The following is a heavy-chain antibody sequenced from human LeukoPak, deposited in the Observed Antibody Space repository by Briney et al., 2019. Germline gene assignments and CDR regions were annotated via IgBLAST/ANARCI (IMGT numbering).Heavy chain of an antibody. CDR2: IIPIFGTA. CDR1: GGTFSSYA. CDR3: ATGYYYDSSGYYYAPWFDP. J-gene: IGHJ5*02. V-gene: IGHV1-69*13. Sequence: SVTVSCKASGGTFSSYAINWVRQAPGQGLEWMGGIIPIFGTANYAQKFQGRVTITADESTSTAYMELSSLRSEDTAVYYCATGYYYDSSGYYYAPWFDPWGQGTLVTVSS. D-gene: IGHD3-22*01.